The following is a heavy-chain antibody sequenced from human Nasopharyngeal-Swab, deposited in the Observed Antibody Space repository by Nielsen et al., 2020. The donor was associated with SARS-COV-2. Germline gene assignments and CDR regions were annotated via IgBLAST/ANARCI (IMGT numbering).Heavy chain of an antibody. V-gene: IGHV4-34*01. Sequence: RQAPGKGLEWIGEINHSGSTNYNPSLKSRATISVDTSKNQFSLKLSSVTAADTAVYYCARGPSYRWGGVMGLGETHRRYYFDYWGQGTLVTVSS. D-gene: IGHD5-24*01. J-gene: IGHJ4*02. CDR2: INHSGST. CDR3: ARGPSYRWGGVMGLGETHRRYYFDY.